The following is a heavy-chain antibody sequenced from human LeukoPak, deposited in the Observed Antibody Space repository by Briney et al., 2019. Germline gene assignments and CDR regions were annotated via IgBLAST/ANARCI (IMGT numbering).Heavy chain of an antibody. V-gene: IGHV4-31*03. J-gene: IGHJ4*02. D-gene: IGHD3-22*01. CDR1: GGSFSRGGYY. Sequence: SETLSLTCNVSGGSFSRGGYYWTWIRQHPGKGLEWIGYIYYSGNTYYNPSLKSRVTISVDTSKSQFSLNVSSVTAADTAVYYCARTYYYDSSGYYQIDYWGQGTLVTVSS. CDR3: ARTYYYDSSGYYQIDY. CDR2: IYYSGNT.